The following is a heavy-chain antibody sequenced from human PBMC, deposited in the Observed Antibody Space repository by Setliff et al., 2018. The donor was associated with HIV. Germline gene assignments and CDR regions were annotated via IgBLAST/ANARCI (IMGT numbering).Heavy chain of an antibody. CDR2: IYTRGST. V-gene: IGHV4-61*09. CDR3: ARGSGGWYIDNWFDP. Sequence: SETLSLTCTVSGGSISSGSYYWSWIRQPAGKGLEWIGHIYTRGSTNYNPSLKSRVTISVDTSKNQFSLKLSSVTAADTAVYYCARGSGGWYIDNWFDPWGQGTLVTVS. J-gene: IGHJ5*02. D-gene: IGHD6-19*01. CDR1: GGSISSGSYY.